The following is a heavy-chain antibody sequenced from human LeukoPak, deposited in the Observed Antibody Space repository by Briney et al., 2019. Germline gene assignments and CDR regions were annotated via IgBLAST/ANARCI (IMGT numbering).Heavy chain of an antibody. Sequence: GGSLRLSCAASGFTFSSYAMSWVRQPPGRGLEGVSGISYSGGSTYSADSVKSRFTISRDNSKNTLYLQMNSRRAEDTAVYYCAKQRITLFGVAADYWGQGTLVTVSS. CDR2: ISYSGGST. D-gene: IGHD3-3*01. CDR3: AKQRITLFGVAADY. V-gene: IGHV3-23*01. CDR1: GFTFSSYA. J-gene: IGHJ4*02.